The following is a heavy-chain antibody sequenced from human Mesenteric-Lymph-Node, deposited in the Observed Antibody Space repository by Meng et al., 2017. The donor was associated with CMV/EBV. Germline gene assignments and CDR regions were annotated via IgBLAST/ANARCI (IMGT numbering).Heavy chain of an antibody. CDR1: GFTFSSYW. Sequence: GESLKISCAASGFTFSSYWMSWVRQAPGKGLEWVGNIETDGSYKNYVDSVKGRFTISRDNAKNVLLLQMNTLRVEDTAVYFCAREVIGALVALDNWGQGTLVTVS. J-gene: IGHJ4*02. D-gene: IGHD2-21*01. CDR3: AREVIGALVALDN. CDR2: IETDGSYK. V-gene: IGHV3-7*01.